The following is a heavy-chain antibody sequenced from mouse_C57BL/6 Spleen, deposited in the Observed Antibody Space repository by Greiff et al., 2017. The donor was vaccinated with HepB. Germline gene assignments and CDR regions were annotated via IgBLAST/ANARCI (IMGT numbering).Heavy chain of an antibody. V-gene: IGHV3-6*01. J-gene: IGHJ2*01. CDR3: ASPFYGYDPYYFDY. CDR2: ISYDGSN. D-gene: IGHD2-9*01. CDR1: GYSITSGYY. Sequence: DVKLQESGPGLVKPSQSLSLTCSVTGYSITSGYYWNWIRQFPGNKLEWMGYISYDGSNNYNPSLKNRISITRDTSKNQFFLKLNSVTTEDTATYYCASPFYGYDPYYFDYWGQGTTLTVSS.